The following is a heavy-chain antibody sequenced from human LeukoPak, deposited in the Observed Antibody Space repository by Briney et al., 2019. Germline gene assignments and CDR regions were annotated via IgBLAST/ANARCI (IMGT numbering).Heavy chain of an antibody. CDR3: AKDWYYYDSSGYSLMAFDY. D-gene: IGHD3-22*01. CDR2: ISGSGGST. CDR1: GFTFSSYA. V-gene: IGHV3-23*01. Sequence: GGSLRLSCAASGFTFSSYAMSWVRQAPGKGLEWVSAISGSGGSTYYADSVKGRFTISRDNSKNTLYPQMNSLRAEDTAVYYCAKDWYYYDSSGYSLMAFDYWGQGTLVTVSS. J-gene: IGHJ4*02.